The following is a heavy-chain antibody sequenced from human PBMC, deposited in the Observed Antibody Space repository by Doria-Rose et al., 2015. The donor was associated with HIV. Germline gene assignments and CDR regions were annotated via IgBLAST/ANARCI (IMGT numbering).Heavy chain of an antibody. Sequence: QVQLVQSGAEVKKPGASVKVSCKASGYTFTSYYMHWVRQTPGQGPEWMGIINPSGGTTSYAQKFQDRLTMTRDTSTSTVYMELNSLRSEDTAVYYCATNIAVAGTDYWGQGTLVTVSS. D-gene: IGHD6-19*01. CDR3: ATNIAVAGTDY. V-gene: IGHV1-46*01. CDR1: GYTFTSYY. CDR2: INPSGGTT. J-gene: IGHJ4*02.